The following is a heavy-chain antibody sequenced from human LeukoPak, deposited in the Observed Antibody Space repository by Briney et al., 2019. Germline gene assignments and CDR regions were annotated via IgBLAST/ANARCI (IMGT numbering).Heavy chain of an antibody. V-gene: IGHV3-9*01. Sequence: PGGSLRLSCAASGFTFDDYAMHWVRQAPGKGLEWVSGISWNSGSIGYADSVKGRFTISRDNAKNSLYLQMNSLRAEDTALYYCAKGSAAGTRGWFDPWGQGTLVTVSS. J-gene: IGHJ5*02. D-gene: IGHD6-13*01. CDR3: AKGSAAGTRGWFDP. CDR2: ISWNSGSI. CDR1: GFTFDDYA.